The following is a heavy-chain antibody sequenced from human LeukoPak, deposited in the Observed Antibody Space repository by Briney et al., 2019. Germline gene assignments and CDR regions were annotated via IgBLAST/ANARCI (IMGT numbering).Heavy chain of an antibody. V-gene: IGHV1-24*01. CDR1: GYTLTELS. Sequence: ASVKASCKVSGYTLTELSMHWVRQAPGKGLEWMGGFDPEDGETIYAQKFQGRVTMTEDTSTDTAYMELSSLRSEDTAVYYCATILPRGYSYAYDYWGQGTLATVSS. D-gene: IGHD5-18*01. CDR3: ATILPRGYSYAYDY. CDR2: FDPEDGET. J-gene: IGHJ4*02.